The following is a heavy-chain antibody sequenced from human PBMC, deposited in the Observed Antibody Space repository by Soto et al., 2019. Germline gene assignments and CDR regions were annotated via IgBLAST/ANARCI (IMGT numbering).Heavy chain of an antibody. CDR1: GFTFSSYG. D-gene: IGHD6-19*01. CDR2: IWYDGSNK. V-gene: IGHV3-33*01. Sequence: QVQLVESGGGVVQPGRSLRLSCAASGFTFSSYGMHWVRQAPGKGLEWVAVIWYDGSNKYYADSVKGRFTISRDNSKNTLDLPMNSLRAEDTAVYYCARCSSGGYYFDYWGQGTLVTVSS. CDR3: ARCSSGGYYFDY. J-gene: IGHJ4*02.